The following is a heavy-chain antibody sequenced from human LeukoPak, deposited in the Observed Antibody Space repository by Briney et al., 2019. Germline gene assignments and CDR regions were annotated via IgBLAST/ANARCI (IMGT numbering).Heavy chain of an antibody. V-gene: IGHV1-24*01. CDR2: FDPEDGET. Sequence: ASVKVSCKVSGYTLTELSMHWVRQAPGKGLEWMGGFDPEDGETIYAQKFQGRVTMTEDTSTDTAYMELSSLRSEDTAVYYCARHRAVAGTRFANFDYWGQGTLVTVSS. CDR1: GYTLTELS. J-gene: IGHJ4*02. D-gene: IGHD6-19*01. CDR3: ARHRAVAGTRFANFDY.